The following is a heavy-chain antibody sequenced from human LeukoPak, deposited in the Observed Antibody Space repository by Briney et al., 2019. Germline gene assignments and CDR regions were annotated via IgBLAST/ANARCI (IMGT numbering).Heavy chain of an antibody. J-gene: IGHJ4*02. D-gene: IGHD1-26*01. V-gene: IGHV1-2*02. Sequence: ASVKVSCKASGGTFSSYAISWVRQAPGQGLEWMGWINPNSGDTNYAQKFQGRVTMTRDTSISTAYMELSRLRSDDTAVYYCARGRGSYALDYWGQGTLVTVSS. CDR2: INPNSGDT. CDR3: ARGRGSYALDY. CDR1: GGTFSSYA.